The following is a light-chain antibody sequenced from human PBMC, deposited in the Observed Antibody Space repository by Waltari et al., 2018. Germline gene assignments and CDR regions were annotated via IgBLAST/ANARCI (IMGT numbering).Light chain of an antibody. J-gene: IGKJ4*01. CDR3: QQRRNWPLT. Sequence: IVLTQSPDILSFSPGERATPSCRASQSVGTYLAWYQQRPGQSPSLLIYDASYRATGIPARFSGSGSETDFTLTISSLQPEDFAVYYCQQRRNWPLTFGGGTRVQI. V-gene: IGKV3-11*01. CDR2: DAS. CDR1: QSVGTY.